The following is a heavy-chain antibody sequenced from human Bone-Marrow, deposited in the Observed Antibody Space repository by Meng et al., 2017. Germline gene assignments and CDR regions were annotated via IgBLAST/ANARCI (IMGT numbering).Heavy chain of an antibody. CDR1: VGSISSSNW. CDR3: ARDGTGGSSSFYY. Sequence: VQLQDSGTGLVKPSGTLSLPFAGSVGSISSSNWWSWVRQPPGKGLEWIGEIYHSGSTNYNPSLKSRVTISVDKSKNQFSLKLSSVTAADTAVYYCARDGTGGSSSFYYWGQGTLVTVSS. J-gene: IGHJ4*02. V-gene: IGHV4-4*02. D-gene: IGHD6-13*01. CDR2: IYHSGST.